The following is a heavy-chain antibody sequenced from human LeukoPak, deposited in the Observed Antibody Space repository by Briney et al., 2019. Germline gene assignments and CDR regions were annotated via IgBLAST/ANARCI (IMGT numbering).Heavy chain of an antibody. CDR2: IKGDSRDT. J-gene: IGHJ4*02. CDR3: AKEYCSNGVCYVGFDS. CDR1: GFTFSSYA. V-gene: IGHV3-23*01. Sequence: QAGGSLRLSCAASGFTFSSYAMTWVRQGPGKGLEWVSSIKGDSRDTYYADSVKGRFIISRDNSKNTLNLRLNSLKAEDTAVYFCAKEYCSNGVCYVGFDSWGQGTLVTVSS. D-gene: IGHD2-8*01.